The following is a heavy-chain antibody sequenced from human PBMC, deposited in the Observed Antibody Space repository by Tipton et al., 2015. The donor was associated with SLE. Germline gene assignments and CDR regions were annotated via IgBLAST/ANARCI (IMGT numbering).Heavy chain of an antibody. Sequence: TLSLTCTVSRASITSSDHYWGWIRQSPGKGLEWIGSVYYSGRTYYNPSLTSRVTISVDTSENQFSLKLSSVTATDTAVYYCARHQAPRYGDSYYFDYWGQGTLVTVSS. CDR1: RASITSSDHY. J-gene: IGHJ4*02. V-gene: IGHV4-39*01. D-gene: IGHD4-17*01. CDR3: ARHQAPRYGDSYYFDY. CDR2: VYYSGRT.